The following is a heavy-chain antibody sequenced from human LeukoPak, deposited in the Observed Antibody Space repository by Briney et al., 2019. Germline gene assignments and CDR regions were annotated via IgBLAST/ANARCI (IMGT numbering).Heavy chain of an antibody. V-gene: IGHV3-53*01. Sequence: PGGSLRLSCAASGLTVSSNYMTWVRQAPGKGLEWVSVIYSGGSTYYADSVKGRFAISRDNSKNTLYLQLSSLRAEDTAVYYCAKGLAAGSQYFDYWGQGTLVTVSS. CDR2: IYSGGST. D-gene: IGHD6-25*01. CDR3: AKGLAAGSQYFDY. J-gene: IGHJ4*02. CDR1: GLTVSSNY.